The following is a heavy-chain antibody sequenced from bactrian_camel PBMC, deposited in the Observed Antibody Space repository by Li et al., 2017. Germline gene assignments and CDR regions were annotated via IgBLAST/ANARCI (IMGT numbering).Heavy chain of an antibody. Sequence: VQLVESGGDLVQAGGSLRLSCAASGYIYGPYQMAWFRQATGQEREGVAVLYTGSGSTLTEYSDSVKGRFTIDQGSAKNTLYLQMNSLKPDDTAMYYCAADERQCRAMGPGDLTYPLAAFDYEGQGTQVTVS. V-gene: IGHV3S1*01. CDR2: LYTGSGST. CDR3: AADERQCRAMGPGDLTYPLAAFDY. D-gene: IGHD6*01. CDR1: GYIYGPYQ. J-gene: IGHJ4*01.